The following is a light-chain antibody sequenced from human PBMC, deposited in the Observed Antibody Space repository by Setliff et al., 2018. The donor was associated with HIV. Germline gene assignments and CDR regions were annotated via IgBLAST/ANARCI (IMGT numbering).Light chain of an antibody. CDR2: GNS. V-gene: IGLV1-40*01. CDR3: QSYRV. J-gene: IGLJ1*01. Sequence: VLTQPPSVSGAPGQRVTISCTGSSSNIGAGYDVHWYQQLPGTAPKLLIYGNSNRPSGVPDRFSGSKSGTSASLAITGLQAEDEADYYCQSYRVFGTGTKVTVL. CDR1: SSNIGAGYD.